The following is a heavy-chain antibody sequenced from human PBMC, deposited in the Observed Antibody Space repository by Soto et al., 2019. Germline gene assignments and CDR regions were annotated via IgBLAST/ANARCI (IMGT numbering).Heavy chain of an antibody. CDR1: GYTFTGYY. J-gene: IGHJ6*02. CDR3: ARGGSWWGIAAAGSYYYYGMDV. V-gene: IGHV1-2*02. Sequence: QVQLVQSGAEVKKPGASVKVSCKASGYTFTGYYMHWVRQAPGQGLEWMGWINPNSGGTNYAQKFQGRVTMTRDTSISTAYMELSRLRSDDTAVYYCARGGSWWGIAAAGSYYYYGMDVWGQGTTVTVSS. CDR2: INPNSGGT. D-gene: IGHD6-13*01.